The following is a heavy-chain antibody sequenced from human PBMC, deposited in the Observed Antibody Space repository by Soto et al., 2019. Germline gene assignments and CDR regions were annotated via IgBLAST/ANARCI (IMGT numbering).Heavy chain of an antibody. CDR3: ARAPRAVAGTNYFDY. D-gene: IGHD6-19*01. CDR2: VIPIFGTA. Sequence: QVQLVQSGAEVKKPGSSVKVSCKASGGTFSSYAISWVRQASGQGLEWMGGVIPIFGTANYAQKFQGTVTITADESTSTAYMGVSSLRSKHTAVYYCARAPRAVAGTNYFDYRGQGTLVTVSS. CDR1: GGTFSSYA. V-gene: IGHV1-69*01. J-gene: IGHJ4*01.